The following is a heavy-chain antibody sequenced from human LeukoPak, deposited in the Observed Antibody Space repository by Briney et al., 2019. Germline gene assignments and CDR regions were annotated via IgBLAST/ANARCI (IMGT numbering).Heavy chain of an antibody. CDR1: GSTLSDLS. V-gene: IGHV1-18*01. CDR2: ISAYNGNT. D-gene: IGHD5-12*01. J-gene: IGHJ4*02. Sequence: GASVKVSCKVSGSTLSDLSLHWVRQAPGQGLEWMGWISAYNGNTNYAQKLQGRVTMTTDTSTSTAYMELRSLRSDDTAVYYCARVRGYSGYEDYWGQGTLVTVSS. CDR3: ARVRGYSGYEDY.